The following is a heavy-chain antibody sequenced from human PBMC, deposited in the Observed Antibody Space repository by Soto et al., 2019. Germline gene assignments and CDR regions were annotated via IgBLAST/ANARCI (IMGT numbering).Heavy chain of an antibody. V-gene: IGHV1-3*01. D-gene: IGHD6-13*01. J-gene: IGHJ5*02. CDR2: INAGNGNT. CDR3: AREAQQQLVHNWFDP. Sequence: ASVKVSCKASGYTLTSYGMHWVRQAPGQRLEWMGWINAGNGNTKYSQKFQGRVTITRDTSASTAYMELSSLRSEDTAVYYCAREAQQQLVHNWFDPWGQGTLVTV. CDR1: GYTLTSYG.